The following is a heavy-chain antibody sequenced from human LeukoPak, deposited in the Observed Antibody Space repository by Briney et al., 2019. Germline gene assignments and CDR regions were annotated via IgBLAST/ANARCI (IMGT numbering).Heavy chain of an antibody. Sequence: PGGSLRLSCAASGFTFSSYWMSWVRQAPGKGLEWVANIKQDGSEKYYVDSVKGRFTISRDNAKNSLYLQMNSLKTEDTAVYYCTTSSGSRTSDYWGQGTLVTVSS. CDR2: IKQDGSEK. CDR1: GFTFSSYW. D-gene: IGHD6-13*01. V-gene: IGHV3-7*03. CDR3: TTSSGSRTSDY. J-gene: IGHJ4*02.